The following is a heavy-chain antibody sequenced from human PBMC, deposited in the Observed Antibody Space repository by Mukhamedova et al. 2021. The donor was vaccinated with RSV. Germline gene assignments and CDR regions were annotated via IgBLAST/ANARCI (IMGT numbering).Heavy chain of an antibody. J-gene: IGHJ4*02. Sequence: VRQAPGKGLEWVSSISSSSSYIYYADSVKGRFTISRDNAKNSLYLQMNSLRAEDTAVYYCARDASGYYSDYWGQGTLVTVSS. CDR3: ARDASGYYSDY. CDR2: ISSSSSYI. D-gene: IGHD3-22*01. V-gene: IGHV3-21*01.